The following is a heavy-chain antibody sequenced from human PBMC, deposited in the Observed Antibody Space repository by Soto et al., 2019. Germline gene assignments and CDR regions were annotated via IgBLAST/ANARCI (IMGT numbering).Heavy chain of an antibody. V-gene: IGHV4-34*01. J-gene: IGHJ4*02. CDR3: ARDSSGWYLYSFHY. D-gene: IGHD6-19*01. CDR2: INHSGST. CDR1: GGSFSGYY. Sequence: ASETLSLTCAVYGGSFSGYYWSCIRQPPGKGLEWIWEINHSGSTNYNPSLKSRCTISVDTSKNQFSLKLSSVTAAETGVYYCARDSSGWYLYSFHYWGQGHLVTVSS.